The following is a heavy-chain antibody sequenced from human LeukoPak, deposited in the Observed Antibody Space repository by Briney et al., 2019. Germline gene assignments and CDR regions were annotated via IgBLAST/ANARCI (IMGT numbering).Heavy chain of an antibody. CDR2: MNPSGST. Sequence: SETLSLTCAVYGGSFSGYYWTWIRQTPEKGLEWIGEMNPSGSTSYNPSLKSRVTISVDTSKNQFSLKLSSVTAADMAVYYCARGRQDVTMVVVVMTAVSYYLDVWGKGTTVTVS. D-gene: IGHD3-22*01. CDR3: ARGRQDVTMVVVVMTAVSYYLDV. V-gene: IGHV4-34*01. CDR1: GGSFSGYY. J-gene: IGHJ6*03.